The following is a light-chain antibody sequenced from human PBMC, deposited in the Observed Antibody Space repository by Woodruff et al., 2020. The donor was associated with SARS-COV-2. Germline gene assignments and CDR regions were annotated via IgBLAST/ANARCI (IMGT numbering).Light chain of an antibody. J-gene: IGKJ2*01. V-gene: IGKV2-28*01. CDR2: LGF. CDR3: MQRREFPYT. Sequence: VTPGEPASISCSSSQSLLHSNGYNYLEWYLQKPWQSPQLLIYLGFNRASGVPDRFTGSGSGTDFTLKISRVEAEDVGVYYCMQRREFPYTFGQGT. CDR1: QSLLHSNGYNY.